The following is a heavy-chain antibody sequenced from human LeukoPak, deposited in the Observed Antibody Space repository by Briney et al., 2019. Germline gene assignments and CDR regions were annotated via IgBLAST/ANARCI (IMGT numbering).Heavy chain of an antibody. J-gene: IGHJ5*02. V-gene: IGHV3-21*05. CDR2: IRGGSSDI. Sequence: GGSLRLSCATSGFTFSSFSMNWVRQAPGKGLEWVSYIRGGSSDIHYADSVKGRFTISRDDAKNSLYLQMSSLNSGDTGIYYCTTDGFMITFDLTWGQGTLVTVSS. D-gene: IGHD3-16*01. CDR3: TTDGFMITFDLT. CDR1: GFTFSSFS.